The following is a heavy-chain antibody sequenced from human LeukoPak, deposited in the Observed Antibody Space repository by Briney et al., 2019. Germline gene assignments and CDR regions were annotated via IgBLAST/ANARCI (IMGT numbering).Heavy chain of an antibody. D-gene: IGHD5-18*01. J-gene: IGHJ4*02. Sequence: GGSLRLSCAASGFTFSSYRMNWVRQAPGKGLEWVSYISSSSSSIYYADSVKGRFTISRDNAKNSLYLQMNSLRAEDTAVYYCAKDDRIQTRRYSYNYWGQGTLVTVSS. V-gene: IGHV3-48*01. CDR1: GFTFSSYR. CDR2: ISSSSSSI. CDR3: AKDDRIQTRRYSYNY.